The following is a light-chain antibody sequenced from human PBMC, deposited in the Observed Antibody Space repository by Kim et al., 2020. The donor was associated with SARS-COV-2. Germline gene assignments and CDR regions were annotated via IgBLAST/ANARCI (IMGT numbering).Light chain of an antibody. Sequence: QPAATSCRSGHSIVKRAGATSLSWVQQRPGHTPRRLIDQVSNRDSGVPDRFSGSGSGTDFTLKISRVEAEDVGVYYYTQLRYWPHTFSEGTKLEI. J-gene: IGKJ2*01. CDR3: TQLRYWPHT. V-gene: IGKV2-30*01. CDR1: HSIVKRAGATS. CDR2: QVS.